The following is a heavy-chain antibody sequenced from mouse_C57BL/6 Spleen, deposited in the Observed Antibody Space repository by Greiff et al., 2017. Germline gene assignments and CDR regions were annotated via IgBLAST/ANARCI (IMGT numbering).Heavy chain of an antibody. Sequence: EVKLMESEGGLVQPGSSMKLSCTASGFTFSDYYMAWVRQVPEKGLEWVANINYDGSSTYYLDSLKSRFIISRDNAKNILYLQMSSLKSEDTATYYCARVWDGWYFDVWGTGTTVTVSS. CDR3: ARVWDGWYFDV. CDR2: INYDGSST. D-gene: IGHD4-1*01. CDR1: GFTFSDYY. J-gene: IGHJ1*03. V-gene: IGHV5-16*01.